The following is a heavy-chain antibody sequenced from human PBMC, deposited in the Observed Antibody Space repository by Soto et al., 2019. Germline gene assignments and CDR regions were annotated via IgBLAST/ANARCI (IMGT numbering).Heavy chain of an antibody. V-gene: IGHV1-3*01. D-gene: IGHD3-22*01. CDR2: INAGNGNT. CDR1: GYTFTSYG. J-gene: IGHJ6*02. Sequence: ASVKVSCKASGYTFTSYGISWVSQAPGQRLEWMGWINAGNGNTKYSQKFQGRVTITRDTSASTAYMELSSLRSEDTAVYYCARVDYDSSGYEVYYYGMDVWGQGTTVTVSS. CDR3: ARVDYDSSGYEVYYYGMDV.